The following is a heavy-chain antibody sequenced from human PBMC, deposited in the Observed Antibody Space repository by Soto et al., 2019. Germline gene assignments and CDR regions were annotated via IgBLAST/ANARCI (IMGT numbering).Heavy chain of an antibody. V-gene: IGHV1-69*13. CDR3: ARLEYSSGPPTPGY. D-gene: IGHD6-19*01. Sequence: ASVKVSCKASGGTFSSYAISWVRQAPGQGLEWMGGIIPIFGTANYAQKFQGRVTITADESTSTAYMELSSLRSEDTAVYYCARLEYSSGPPTPGYWGQGTLVTVSS. CDR2: IIPIFGTA. CDR1: GGTFSSYA. J-gene: IGHJ4*02.